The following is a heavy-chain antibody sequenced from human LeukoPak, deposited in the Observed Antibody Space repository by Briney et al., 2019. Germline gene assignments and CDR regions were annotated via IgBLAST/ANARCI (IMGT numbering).Heavy chain of an antibody. D-gene: IGHD7-27*01. CDR1: GFTFSSYS. J-gene: IGHJ5*02. CDR3: ARAIGFPGVAWFDP. V-gene: IGHV3-21*01. CDR2: ISSSSSYI. Sequence: PGGSLRLSCAASGFTFSSYSMNWVRQAPGKGLEWVSSISSSSSYIYYADSVKGRFTISRDNAKNSLYLQMNSLRAEDTAVYYCARAIGFPGVAWFDPWGQGTLVTVSS.